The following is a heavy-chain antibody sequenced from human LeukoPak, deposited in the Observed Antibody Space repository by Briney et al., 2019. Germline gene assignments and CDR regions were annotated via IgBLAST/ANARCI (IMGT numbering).Heavy chain of an antibody. CDR2: IYWDDDK. Sequence: SGPTLVHPSSTLTLTCTFSGFSLSTSGVGVGRIRQPPVKALEWLALIYWDDDKRYSPSLKSRLTITKDTSKNQVVLTMTDMDPVDTATYYCAHRTQGGGGFDYWGQGTLVTVSS. V-gene: IGHV2-5*02. CDR3: AHRTQGGGGFDY. D-gene: IGHD3-16*01. CDR1: GFSLSTSGVG. J-gene: IGHJ4*02.